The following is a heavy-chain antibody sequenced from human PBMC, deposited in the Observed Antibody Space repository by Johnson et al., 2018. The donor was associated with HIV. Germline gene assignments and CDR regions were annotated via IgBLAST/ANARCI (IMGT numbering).Heavy chain of an antibody. J-gene: IGHJ3*02. Sequence: VQLVESGGGLVQPGGSLRLSCAASGFSFSNYAMSWVRQGPGKGLEWVSAISGCGGSTYYADSVKGRFTISRDNSKNTLYLQMNSLRAEDTAVYYCAKDLGYSSSSRAFDIWGQGTMVTVSS. CDR3: AKDLGYSSSSRAFDI. CDR1: GFSFSNYA. V-gene: IGHV3-23*04. CDR2: ISGCGGST. D-gene: IGHD6-6*01.